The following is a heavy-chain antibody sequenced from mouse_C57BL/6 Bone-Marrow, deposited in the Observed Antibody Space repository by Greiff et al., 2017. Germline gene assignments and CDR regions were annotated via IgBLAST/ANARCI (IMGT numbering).Heavy chain of an antibody. CDR2: ISSGSSTI. Sequence: EVKLVESGGGLVKPGGSLKLSCAASGFTFSDYGMHWVRQAPEKGLEWVAYISSGSSTIYYADTVKGRFTISRDNDKNTLFLQMTSLRSEDTAMYYCARTSYYDSFDYWGQGTTLTVSS. D-gene: IGHD2-12*01. CDR1: GFTFSDYG. CDR3: ARTSYYDSFDY. V-gene: IGHV5-17*01. J-gene: IGHJ2*01.